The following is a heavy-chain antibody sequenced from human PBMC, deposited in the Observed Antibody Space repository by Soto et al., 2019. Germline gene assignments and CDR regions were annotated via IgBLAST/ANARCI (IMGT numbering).Heavy chain of an antibody. CDR1: GYTFASYG. CDR3: ARDVRGGNFDY. Sequence: QVQLVQSGAEVKKPGASVKVSCKASGYTFASYGISWVRQAPGQGLEWMGWISAYNGNTNYAQKLQGRVTMTTDTSTSTAYVELRSLRSDDTAVDYWARDVRGGNFDYWGQGTLVTVSS. CDR2: ISAYNGNT. D-gene: IGHD1-26*01. V-gene: IGHV1-18*01. J-gene: IGHJ4*02.